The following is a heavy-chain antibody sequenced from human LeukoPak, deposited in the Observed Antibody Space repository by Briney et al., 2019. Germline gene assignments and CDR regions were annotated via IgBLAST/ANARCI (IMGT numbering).Heavy chain of an antibody. CDR2: ISGSGDRT. CDR3: AKDGVWFGDFYYYMDV. Sequence: GGSLRLSCAASGFTFSSSAMSWVRQAPGKGPEWVSTISGSGDRTYYADSVKGRFTISRDNSKNTLYLQMNSLRAEDTAVYYCAKDGVWFGDFYYYMDVWGKGTTVTISS. CDR1: GFTFSSSA. V-gene: IGHV3-23*01. J-gene: IGHJ6*03. D-gene: IGHD3-10*01.